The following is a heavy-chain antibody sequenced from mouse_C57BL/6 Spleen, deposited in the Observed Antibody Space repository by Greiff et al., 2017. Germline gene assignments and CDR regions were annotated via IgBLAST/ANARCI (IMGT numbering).Heavy chain of an antibody. D-gene: IGHD2-1*01. CDR1: GYTFTDYY. V-gene: IGHV1-76*01. CDR2: IYPGSGNT. Sequence: QVQLQQSGAELVRPGASVKLSCKASGYTFTDYYINWVKQRPGQGLEWIARIYPGSGNTYYNEKFKGKATLTAEKSSSTAYMQLSSLTSEDSAVYFCARREPYGNDAMDYWGQGTSVTVSS. CDR3: ARREPYGNDAMDY. J-gene: IGHJ4*01.